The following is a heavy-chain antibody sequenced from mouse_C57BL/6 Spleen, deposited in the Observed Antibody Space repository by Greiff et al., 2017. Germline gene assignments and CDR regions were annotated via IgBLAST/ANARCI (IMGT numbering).Heavy chain of an antibody. CDR2: ITPNNGGT. Sequence: EVKLVESGPELVKPGASVKISCKASGYTFTDYYMNWVKQSHGKSLEWIGDITPNNGGTSYNQKFKGKATLTVDKSSSTAYMELRSLTSEDSAVYYCARTGYSNPFAYWGQGTLVTVSA. V-gene: IGHV1-26*01. CDR1: GYTFTDYY. J-gene: IGHJ3*01. CDR3: ARTGYSNPFAY. D-gene: IGHD2-5*01.